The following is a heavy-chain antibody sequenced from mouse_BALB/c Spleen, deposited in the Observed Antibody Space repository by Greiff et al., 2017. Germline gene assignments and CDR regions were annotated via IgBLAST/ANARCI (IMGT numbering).Heavy chain of an antibody. J-gene: IGHJ3*01. D-gene: IGHD4-1*01. V-gene: IGHV5-15*02. Sequence: VQLQQSGGGLVQPGGSRKLSCAASGFTFSDYGMAWVRQAPGKGPEWVAFISNLAYSIYYADTVTGRFTISRENAKNTLYLEMSSLRSEDTAMYYCARAETGFAYWGQGTLVTVSA. CDR3: ARAETGFAY. CDR1: GFTFSDYG. CDR2: ISNLAYSI.